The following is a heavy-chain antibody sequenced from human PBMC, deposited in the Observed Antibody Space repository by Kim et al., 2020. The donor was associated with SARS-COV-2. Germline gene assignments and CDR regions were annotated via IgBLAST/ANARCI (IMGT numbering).Heavy chain of an antibody. J-gene: IGHJ1*01. Sequence: YADSVKGRFTISRDNSKNTLYLQMNSLRAEDTAVYYCANLGGWSAEYFQHWGQGTLVTVSS. V-gene: IGHV3-23*01. D-gene: IGHD6-19*01. CDR3: ANLGGWSAEYFQH.